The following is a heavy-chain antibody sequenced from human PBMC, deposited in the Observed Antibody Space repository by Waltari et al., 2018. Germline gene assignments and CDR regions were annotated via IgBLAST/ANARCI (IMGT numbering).Heavy chain of an antibody. CDR2: ISGSGGST. D-gene: IGHD6-6*01. V-gene: IGHV3-23*01. J-gene: IGHJ6*02. CDR1: GFTFSSYA. CDR3: AKIGAYSSSRRYYYGMDV. Sequence: EVQLLESGGGLVQPGGSLRLSCAASGFTFSSYAMSWVRQAPGKGLGWVSAISGSGGSTYYADSVKGRFTISRDNSKNTLYLQMNSLRAEDTAVYYCAKIGAYSSSRRYYYGMDVWGQGTTVTVSS.